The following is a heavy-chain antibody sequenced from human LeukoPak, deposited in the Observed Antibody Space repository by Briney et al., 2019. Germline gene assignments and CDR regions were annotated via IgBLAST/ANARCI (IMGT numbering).Heavy chain of an antibody. V-gene: IGHV4-30-4*01. D-gene: IGHD5-12*01. CDR1: GGSISSGDYY. CDR2: IYYSGST. CDR3: ARVNGYDSTFDY. J-gene: IGHJ4*02. Sequence: SETLSLTCTVSGGSISSGDYYWSWIRQPPGKGLEWIGYIYYSGSTYYNPSLKSRVTISVDTSKNQFSLKLSSVTAADTAVYYRARVNGYDSTFDYWGQGTLVTVSS.